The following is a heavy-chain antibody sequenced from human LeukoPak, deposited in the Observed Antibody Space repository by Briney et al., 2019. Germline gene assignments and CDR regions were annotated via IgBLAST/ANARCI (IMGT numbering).Heavy chain of an antibody. CDR2: INQDGSEK. CDR3: ARDAMGSHDY. CDR1: GFTFSGYW. V-gene: IGHV3-7*01. J-gene: IGHJ4*02. Sequence: GGSLRLSCAATGFTFSGYWMRWVRQAPGKGLEWVANINQDGSEKYYVDSVKGRFTISRDNAKNSLYLQMNSLRAEDTAVYYCARDAMGSHDYWGQGTLVTVSS. D-gene: IGHD1-26*01.